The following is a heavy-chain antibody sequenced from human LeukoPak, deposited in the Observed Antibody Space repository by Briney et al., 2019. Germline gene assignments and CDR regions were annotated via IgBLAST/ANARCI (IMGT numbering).Heavy chain of an antibody. CDR2: TRNKVNGYTT. CDR3: VRVRGTGWAERYFDC. D-gene: IGHD6-19*01. CDR1: GFTLSDDY. J-gene: IGHJ4*02. Sequence: GGSLRLSCAASGFTLSDDYMDWVRQAPGKGLEWVGRTRNKVNGYTTEYAASVKGRFTISRDDSKNSLYLQLSSLKTEDTAMYYCVRVRGTGWAERYFDCWGQGPLVTV. V-gene: IGHV3-72*01.